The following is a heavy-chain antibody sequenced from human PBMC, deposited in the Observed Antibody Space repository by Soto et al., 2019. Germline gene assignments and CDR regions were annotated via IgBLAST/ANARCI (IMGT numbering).Heavy chain of an antibody. Sequence: GGSLRLSCAASGFTFDDYGMSWVRQAPGKGLEWVSGINWNGGSTGYADSVKGRFTISRDNAKNSLYLQMNSLRAEDTALYHCARGGSSGWSNWFDPWGQGTLVTVSS. J-gene: IGHJ5*02. CDR3: ARGGSSGWSNWFDP. D-gene: IGHD6-19*01. CDR2: INWNGGST. CDR1: GFTFDDYG. V-gene: IGHV3-20*01.